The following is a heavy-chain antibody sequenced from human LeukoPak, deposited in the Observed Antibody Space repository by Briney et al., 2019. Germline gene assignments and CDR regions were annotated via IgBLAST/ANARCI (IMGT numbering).Heavy chain of an antibody. CDR1: GFTFSNYS. V-gene: IGHV3-21*01. Sequence: GRSLRLSCAASGFTFSNYSMNWVRQAPGKGLEWVSSISSSSSYIYYADSVKGRFTISRDNAKNSLYLQMNSLRAEDTAVYYCARRDSGRQYDYLGQGNLVTVSS. CDR3: ARRDSGRQYDY. CDR2: ISSSSSYI. D-gene: IGHD1-26*01. J-gene: IGHJ4*01.